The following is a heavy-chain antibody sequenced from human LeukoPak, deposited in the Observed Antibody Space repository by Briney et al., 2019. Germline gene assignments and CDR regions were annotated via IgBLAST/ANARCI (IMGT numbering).Heavy chain of an antibody. CDR2: ICSSGST. CDR3: ARSRGTTMVTRFDY. CDR1: GGSISKYY. V-gene: IGHV4-4*07. Sequence: SDTLTLTCTVSGGSISKYYWSWLRQPAGKGLECIGRICSSGSTNYNPSLKSRVTMSVDTTKNKFSVKLSSVTAADTAVYYCARSRGTTMVTRFDYWGQGTLVTVSS. D-gene: IGHD5-18*01. J-gene: IGHJ4*02.